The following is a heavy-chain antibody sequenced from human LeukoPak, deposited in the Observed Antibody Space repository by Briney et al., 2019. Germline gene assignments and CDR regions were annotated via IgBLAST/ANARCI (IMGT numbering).Heavy chain of an antibody. CDR3: ARDNSVRDEAWWLNP. Sequence: GASVKVSCKAFGYTFTSNYRHWVRQPLGQGPGWMGVISPSGGSTTYAQKFQGRVTLIRDMSTSTDYLELSSLRSEDTAVYYCARDNSVRDEAWWLNPWGQGTLVTVSS. CDR2: ISPSGGST. CDR1: GYTFTSNY. V-gene: IGHV1-46*01. J-gene: IGHJ5*02. D-gene: IGHD5-24*01.